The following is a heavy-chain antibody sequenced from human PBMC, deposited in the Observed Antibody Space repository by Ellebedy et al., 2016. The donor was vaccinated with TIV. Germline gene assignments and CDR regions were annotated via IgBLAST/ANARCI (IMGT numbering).Heavy chain of an antibody. CDR1: GFTFSSYA. Sequence: PGGSLRLSCAASGFTFSSYAMNWVRQAPGKGLEWVSTISGSGGSTYYADSVKGRFTISRDNSRNTVSLQMNSLRVEDTAVYYCARESSGWYSVAHWGQGALVTVSS. V-gene: IGHV3-23*01. D-gene: IGHD6-19*01. CDR3: ARESSGWYSVAH. J-gene: IGHJ4*02. CDR2: ISGSGGST.